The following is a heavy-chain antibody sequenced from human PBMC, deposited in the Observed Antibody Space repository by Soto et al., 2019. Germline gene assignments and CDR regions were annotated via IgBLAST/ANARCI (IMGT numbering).Heavy chain of an antibody. CDR3: ARDRALFLTGYHEHYYYYGMDV. CDR1: GFTFSSYG. J-gene: IGHJ6*02. V-gene: IGHV3-33*01. D-gene: IGHD3-9*01. CDR2: IWYDGSNK. Sequence: QVQLVESGGGVVQPGRSLRLSCAASGFTFSSYGMHWVRQAPGKGMQWVAVIWYDGSNKYYADSVKGRFTISRDNSKNTLYLQMNSLRAEDTAVYYCARDRALFLTGYHEHYYYYGMDVWGQGPTVTVSS.